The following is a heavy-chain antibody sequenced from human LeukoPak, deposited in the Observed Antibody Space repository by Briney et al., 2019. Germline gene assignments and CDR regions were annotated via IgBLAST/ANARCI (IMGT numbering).Heavy chain of an antibody. D-gene: IGHD1-26*01. V-gene: IGHV3-48*03. CDR1: GFTFSSYE. CDR3: VRDEGSYYFDF. CDR2: ISTSGGTI. J-gene: IGHJ4*02. Sequence: GGSLRLSCAASGFTFSSYEMSWVRQAPGKGLEWLSYISTSGGTIYYADSVKGRFTISRDNPKNSLFLQMNSLRAEDTAVYYCVRDEGSYYFDFWGQGTLVTVSS.